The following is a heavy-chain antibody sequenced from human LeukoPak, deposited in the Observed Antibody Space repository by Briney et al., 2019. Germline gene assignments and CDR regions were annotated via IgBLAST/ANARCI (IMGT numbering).Heavy chain of an antibody. CDR2: IKQDGSEK. CDR3: ARGWGDSGSYWVLLSRSNDAFDI. V-gene: IGHV3-7*01. D-gene: IGHD1-26*01. J-gene: IGHJ3*02. CDR1: GFIFSSYQ. Sequence: PGGSLRLSCAASGFIFSSYQMNWVRQAPGKGLEWVANIKQDGSEKYYVDSVKGRFSISRDNAKNSLYLQMNSLRAEDTAVYYSARGWGDSGSYWVLLSRSNDAFDIWGQGTMVTVSS.